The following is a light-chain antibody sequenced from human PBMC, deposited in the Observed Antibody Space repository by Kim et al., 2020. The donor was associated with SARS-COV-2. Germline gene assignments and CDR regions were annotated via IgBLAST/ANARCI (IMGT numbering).Light chain of an antibody. J-gene: IGKJ1*01. CDR2: VAS. CDR3: QQYGSSPPGG. Sequence: EIVLTQSPGTLSLSPGERATLSCRASQSVSSSYLAWYQQKPGQAPRLLIYVASSRATGITHRFSGGGSWTDFSLTISRLEPEDFAVYYCQQYGSSPPGGFGQGTKVDIK. CDR1: QSVSSSY. V-gene: IGKV3-20*01.